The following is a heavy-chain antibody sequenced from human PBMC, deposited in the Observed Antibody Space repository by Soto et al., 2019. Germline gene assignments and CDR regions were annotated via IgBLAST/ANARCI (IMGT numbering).Heavy chain of an antibody. CDR2: INHSGST. Sequence: QVQLQQWGAGLLKPSETLSLTCAVYGGSFSGYYWSWIRQPPGKGLEWIGEINHSGSTNYNPSLKSRVTISVDTSKNQFSLKLSSVTAADTAVYYCARGRSSSTPARLKGDAFDIWGQGTMVTVSS. D-gene: IGHD6-13*01. V-gene: IGHV4-34*01. CDR3: ARGRSSSTPARLKGDAFDI. J-gene: IGHJ3*02. CDR1: GGSFSGYY.